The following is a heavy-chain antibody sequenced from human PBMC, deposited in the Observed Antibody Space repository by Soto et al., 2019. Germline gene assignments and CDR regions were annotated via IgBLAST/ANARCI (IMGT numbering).Heavy chain of an antibody. V-gene: IGHV3-30-3*01. Sequence: QVQLVESGGGVVQPGRSLRLSCAASGFTFSSYAMHWVRQAPGKGLEWVAVISYGGSNKYYADSVKGRFTISRDNSKNARYLVMNSLGAEDRALYSCARGGTTGGYWGQGTLVTVSS. CDR3: ARGGTTGGY. CDR2: ISYGGSNK. CDR1: GFTFSSYA. J-gene: IGHJ4*02. D-gene: IGHD3-16*01.